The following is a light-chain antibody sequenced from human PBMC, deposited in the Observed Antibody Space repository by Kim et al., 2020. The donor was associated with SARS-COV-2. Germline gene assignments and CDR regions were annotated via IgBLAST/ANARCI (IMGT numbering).Light chain of an antibody. CDR2: TNN. CDR1: TSNIGSNA. Sequence: QSVLTQPPSASGTPGQRVSISCSGTTSNIGSNAVSWYQHLPGTAPKLLLYTNNQRPSGVPDRFSGSKSGTSASLAISGLQSEDEADYYCSTWDDSLNAVIFGGGTKVTVL. CDR3: STWDDSLNAVI. J-gene: IGLJ2*01. V-gene: IGLV1-44*01.